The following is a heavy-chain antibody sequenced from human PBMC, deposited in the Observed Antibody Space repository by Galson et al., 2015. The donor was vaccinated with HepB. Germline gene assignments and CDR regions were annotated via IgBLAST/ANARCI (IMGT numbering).Heavy chain of an antibody. D-gene: IGHD2-2*01. J-gene: IGHJ5*02. CDR3: ARELREGYCSSSTCRNWFDP. CDR2: IDPNSGGT. Sequence: SVKVSCKASGYTFTGYYIHWVRQAPRQGLEWMGWIDPNSGGTNYAQKFQGWVTMTRDTSINTVYMEMSRPSSDDAAVYFSARELREGYCSSSTCRNWFDPWGQGTLVTVSS. V-gene: IGHV1-2*04. CDR1: GYTFTGYY.